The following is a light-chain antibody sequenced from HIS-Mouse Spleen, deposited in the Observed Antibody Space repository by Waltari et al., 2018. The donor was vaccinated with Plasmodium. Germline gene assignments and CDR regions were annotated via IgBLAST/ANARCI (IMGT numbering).Light chain of an antibody. CDR1: QSVRSN. CDR2: WAS. V-gene: IGKV3-15*01. Sequence: EIVLTQSPATLSVSPGARATLSCRASQSVRSNLAWYQLKPGQAPRLLIYWASTRATGMPASFRSSGYGTEFTLTISSLQSEDVAVYYCQQYNNVSCTFGPWTKVDIK. J-gene: IGKJ3*01. CDR3: QQYNNVSCT.